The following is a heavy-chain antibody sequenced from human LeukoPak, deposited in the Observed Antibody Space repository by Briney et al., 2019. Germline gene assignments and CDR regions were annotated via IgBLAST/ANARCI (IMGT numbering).Heavy chain of an antibody. CDR2: IYHTGNT. Sequence: PSETLSLTCSVSGYSITSGYYWGWIRQPPGKGLEWIGSIYHTGNTFYDPSFNSRVTISVDTSENQFSLSLSSVTAADTAVYYCAGYCSSTTCYTRGGDYWGQGTLVTVSS. D-gene: IGHD2-2*02. CDR3: AGYCSSTTCYTRGGDY. V-gene: IGHV4-38-2*02. J-gene: IGHJ4*02. CDR1: GYSITSGYY.